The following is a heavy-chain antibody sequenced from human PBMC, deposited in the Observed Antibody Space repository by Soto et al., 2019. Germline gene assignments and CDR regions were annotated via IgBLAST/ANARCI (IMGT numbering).Heavy chain of an antibody. CDR2: IIPIFGTA. CDR3: ASRGYSSSWFDY. Sequence: SVKVSCKASGGTFSSYAISWVRQAPGQGLEWMGGIIPIFGTANYAQKFQGRVTITADESTSTAYMELSSLRSEDTAVYYCASRGYSSSWFDYWGQGTLVTVSS. CDR1: GGTFSSYA. D-gene: IGHD6-13*01. J-gene: IGHJ4*02. V-gene: IGHV1-69*13.